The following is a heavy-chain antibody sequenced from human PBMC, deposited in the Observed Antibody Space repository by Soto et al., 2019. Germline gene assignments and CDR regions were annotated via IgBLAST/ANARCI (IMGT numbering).Heavy chain of an antibody. V-gene: IGHV3-53*01. CDR2: FYSGGST. CDR3: ARVSTTAKTFEF. D-gene: IGHD4-17*01. CDR1: GFTLSSNY. J-gene: IGHJ4*02. Sequence: LRLSFAASGFTLSSNYMSWVRQAPGKGLEWVSVFYSGGSTYYADSVKGRFTISRDNSKNTLYLQMNSLRAEDTALYYCARVSTTAKTFEFWGQGTLVTVSS.